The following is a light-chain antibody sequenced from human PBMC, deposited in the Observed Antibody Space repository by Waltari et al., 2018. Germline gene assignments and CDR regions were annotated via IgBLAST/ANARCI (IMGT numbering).Light chain of an antibody. CDR2: DVT. J-gene: IGLJ3*02. Sequence: SALTQPRPVSGSPGQSVTIPCTGTTNDLGSYNYVSWYQQHPGKAPKLIILDVTKRPSGVPDRLSGSKSGNTASLTISGLRAEDEAEYYCCSYAGSYTWVFGGGTKLTVV. V-gene: IGLV2-11*01. CDR1: TNDLGSYNY. CDR3: CSYAGSYTWV.